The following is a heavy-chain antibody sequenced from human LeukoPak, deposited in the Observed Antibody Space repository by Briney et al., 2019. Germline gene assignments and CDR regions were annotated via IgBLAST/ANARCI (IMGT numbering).Heavy chain of an antibody. CDR1: GGSISSGSYF. Sequence: SETLSLTCTVSGGSISSGSYFWSWIRQPAGKGLEWIGRIYTSGSTNYNPSLKSRVTISVDTSKNQFSLKLSSVTAADTAVYYCAREDTNGVCYTDWGQGTLVTVSS. J-gene: IGHJ4*02. CDR3: AREDTNGVCYTD. D-gene: IGHD2-8*01. V-gene: IGHV4-61*02. CDR2: IYTSGST.